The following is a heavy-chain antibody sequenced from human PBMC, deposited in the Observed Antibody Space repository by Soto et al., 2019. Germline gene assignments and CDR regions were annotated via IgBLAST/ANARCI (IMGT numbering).Heavy chain of an antibody. D-gene: IGHD2-15*01. J-gene: IGHJ4*02. CDR3: AKSSRYCSGGGCFYYFDY. V-gene: IGHV3-23*01. Sequence: EVQLLESGGGVVQPGVSLRLSCAASGFSIGSSAWSWVRQAPGKGLDWVSTIGGNGVTTFYADSAKGRFTISRDISRNTVFLQMSSLRAEDTALYYCAKSSRYCSGGGCFYYFDYWGQGTLVTVSS. CDR1: GFSIGSSA. CDR2: IGGNGVTT.